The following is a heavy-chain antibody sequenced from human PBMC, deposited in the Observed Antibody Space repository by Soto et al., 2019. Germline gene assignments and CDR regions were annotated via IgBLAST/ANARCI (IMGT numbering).Heavy chain of an antibody. CDR3: ARGASGYSSSWYNWGRFDP. V-gene: IGHV3-21*01. J-gene: IGHJ5*02. CDR2: ISSSSSYI. CDR1: GFTFSSYS. D-gene: IGHD6-13*01. Sequence: EVQLVESGGGLVKPGGSLRLSCAASGFTFSSYSMNWVRQAPGKGLEWVSSISSSSSYIYYADSVKGRFTISRDNAKNSLYLQMNSLRAEDTAVYYWARGASGYSSSWYNWGRFDPWGQGTLVTVSS.